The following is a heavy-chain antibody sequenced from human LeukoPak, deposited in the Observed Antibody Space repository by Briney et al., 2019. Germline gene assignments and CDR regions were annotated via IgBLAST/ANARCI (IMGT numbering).Heavy chain of an antibody. D-gene: IGHD5-12*01. Sequence: GSLRLSCAASGFTFSSYWMSWVRQAPGKGLEWVAVLIGSSDATDYADSVKGRFTISRDNSKNTLFLQMNSLRAEDTAIYYCAKGAYDYIEIAYFDYWGQGALVTVSS. J-gene: IGHJ4*02. V-gene: IGHV3-23*01. CDR2: LIGSSDAT. CDR1: GFTFSSYW. CDR3: AKGAYDYIEIAYFDY.